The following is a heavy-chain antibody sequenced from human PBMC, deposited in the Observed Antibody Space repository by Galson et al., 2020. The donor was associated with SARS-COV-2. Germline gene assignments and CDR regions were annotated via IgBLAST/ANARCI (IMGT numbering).Heavy chain of an antibody. CDR3: ARGYYDASAYRALDY. D-gene: IGHD3-16*01. Sequence: GGSLRLSCAASGFTFSSYWMHWVRQAPGKGLVWVSRIESDGSDTSYADSVKGRFTVTRDNAKNTLYLQMNSLRVEDTGVYHCARGYYDASAYRALDYWGQGILVTVSS. CDR2: IESDGSDT. J-gene: IGHJ4*02. V-gene: IGHV3-74*01. CDR1: GFTFSSYW.